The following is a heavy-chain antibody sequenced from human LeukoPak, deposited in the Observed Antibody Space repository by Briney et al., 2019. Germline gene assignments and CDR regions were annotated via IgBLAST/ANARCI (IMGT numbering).Heavy chain of an antibody. V-gene: IGHV1-18*01. Sequence: ASVKVSCKASGYTFTSYGISWVRQAPGQGLGWMGWISAYNGNTNYAQKLQGRVTMTTDTSTSTVYMELRSLRSDDTAVYYCARTIVVVTADYFDYWGQGTLVTVSS. CDR2: ISAYNGNT. J-gene: IGHJ4*02. D-gene: IGHD2-21*02. CDR3: ARTIVVVTADYFDY. CDR1: GYTFTSYG.